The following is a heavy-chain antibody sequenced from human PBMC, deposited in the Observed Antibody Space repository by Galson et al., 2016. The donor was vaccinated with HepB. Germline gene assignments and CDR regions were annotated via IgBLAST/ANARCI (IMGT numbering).Heavy chain of an antibody. Sequence: SLRLSCAASGFTFSSYSMNWVRQAPGKGLAWVSHISSSGAMIYYADSVKGRFTIPRDNGKNSLHLQMNSLRDEDTAVYYCSRGDSWFFDDWGQGTLVTVSS. CDR2: ISSSGAMI. J-gene: IGHJ4*02. CDR1: GFTFSSYS. CDR3: SRGDSWFFDD. D-gene: IGHD2-21*01. V-gene: IGHV3-48*02.